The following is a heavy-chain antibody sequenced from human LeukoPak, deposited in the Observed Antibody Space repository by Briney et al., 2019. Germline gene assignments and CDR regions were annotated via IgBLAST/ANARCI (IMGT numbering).Heavy chain of an antibody. CDR1: GFTFSSFS. CDR3: ARDGAQITMVRGVINYYYYYGMDV. J-gene: IGHJ6*02. V-gene: IGHV3-48*04. Sequence: TGGSLRLSCTASGFTFSSFSMNWVRQAPGKGLEWVSYISSSGSTIYYADSVKGRFTISRDNAKNSLYLQMNSLRAEDTAVYYCARDGAQITMVRGVINYYYYYGMDVWGQGTTVTVSS. CDR2: ISSSGSTI. D-gene: IGHD3-10*01.